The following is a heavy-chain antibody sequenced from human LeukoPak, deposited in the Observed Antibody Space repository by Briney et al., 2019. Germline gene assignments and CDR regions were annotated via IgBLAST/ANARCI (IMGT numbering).Heavy chain of an antibody. D-gene: IGHD2-2*01. CDR3: ARGEAYCSSTSCRAFDI. V-gene: IGHV3-7*03. CDR1: RFTPTRFW. CDR2: ITQDGSET. Sequence: GRSLRPSCAPSRFTPTRFWTSWVSQAPEGGLEWVANITQDGSETSYVDSVKGRFTISRDNAKNSLYLQMNSLRAEDKAVYYCARGEAYCSSTSCRAFDIWGQGTMVPVSS. J-gene: IGHJ3*02.